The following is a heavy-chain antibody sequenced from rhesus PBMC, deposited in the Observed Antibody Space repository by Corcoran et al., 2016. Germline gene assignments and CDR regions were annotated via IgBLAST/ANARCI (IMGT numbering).Heavy chain of an antibody. D-gene: IGHD2-33*01. Sequence: QVQLQESGPGLVKPSETLSLTCAVSGGSISDSYFWSWVRQPPGKGLAWIGYIYGGGGATSYNTSLKNRVTISRDTSKNQFSLKLTSVTAADTAVYYCWLDQFDVWGAGVLVTVSS. J-gene: IGHJ5-1*01. CDR2: IYGGGGAT. CDR3: WLDQFDV. V-gene: IGHV4-106*01. CDR1: GGSISDSYF.